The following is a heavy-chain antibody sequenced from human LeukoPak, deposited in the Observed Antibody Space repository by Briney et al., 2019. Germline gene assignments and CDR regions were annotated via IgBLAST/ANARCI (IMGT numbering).Heavy chain of an antibody. J-gene: IGHJ1*01. CDR1: GFTFDNYA. Sequence: GGSLRLSCAVSGFTFDNYAIHWVRQAPGKGLEWVSLISGDGGSTYYADSMKGRFTISRDNSKNSLYLQMNSLRTEDTALYYCARDSQEFFQHWGQGTLVTVS. V-gene: IGHV3-43*02. CDR2: ISGDGGST. CDR3: ARDSQEFFQH.